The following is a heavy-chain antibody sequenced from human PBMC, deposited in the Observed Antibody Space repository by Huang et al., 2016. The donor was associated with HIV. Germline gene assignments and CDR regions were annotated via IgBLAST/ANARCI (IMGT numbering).Heavy chain of an antibody. D-gene: IGHD3-10*01. CDR2: IYPGESDT. CDR1: GYRFRSNW. J-gene: IGHJ6*02. V-gene: IGHV5-51*01. CDR3: ARLIGSPSFYYGLDV. Sequence: EVQLVQSGAEVKKPGESLKISCKGSGYRFRSNWIGWVRQMPGKGLEWMGSIYPGESDTRYSPSCQGQVTISADKSINTAYLQWSSLKASDTAMYYCARLIGSPSFYYGLDVWGQGTTVTVSS.